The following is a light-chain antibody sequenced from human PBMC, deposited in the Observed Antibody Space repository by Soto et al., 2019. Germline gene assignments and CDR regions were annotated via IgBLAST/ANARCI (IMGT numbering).Light chain of an antibody. J-gene: IGKJ2*01. CDR1: QSISSY. CDR2: AAS. V-gene: IGKV1-39*01. Sequence: DIQMTQSPSSLSASVGDRVTITCRASQSISSYLNWYQQKPGKAPKLLIYAASSLQSGVPSRFSGSGSCTDFTLTISSLQPEDFATFYCQQSYSTPQNTFGQGTKLEIK. CDR3: QQSYSTPQNT.